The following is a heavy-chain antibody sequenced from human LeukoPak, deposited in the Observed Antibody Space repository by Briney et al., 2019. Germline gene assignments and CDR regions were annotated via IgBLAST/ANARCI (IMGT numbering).Heavy chain of an antibody. CDR1: GFAFNYSS. J-gene: IGHJ4*02. D-gene: IGHD1-26*01. V-gene: IGHV3-30*04. CDR3: VRDLLVGSPDYFDL. Sequence: GVSLRLSCAASGFAFNYSSMHWVRQAPGKGLEWVAGISYDGHYKGYADTVRGRFTISRDDSKNHLYLEMSGLRPEDAALYYCVRDLLVGSPDYFDLWGQGALVTVSS. CDR2: ISYDGHYK.